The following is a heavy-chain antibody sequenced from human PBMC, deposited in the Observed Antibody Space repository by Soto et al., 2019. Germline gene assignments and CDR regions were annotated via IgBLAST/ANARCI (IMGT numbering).Heavy chain of an antibody. Sequence: SETLSLTCTVSGCSISSGGYYWSWIRQHPGKGLEWIGYIYYSGSTYYNPSLKSRVTISVDTSKNQFSLKLSSVTAADTAVYYCARHAAYDDYSWYFDYWGQGTLVTVSS. V-gene: IGHV4-39*01. CDR3: ARHAAYDDYSWYFDY. D-gene: IGHD4-17*01. CDR1: GCSISSGGYY. CDR2: IYYSGST. J-gene: IGHJ4*02.